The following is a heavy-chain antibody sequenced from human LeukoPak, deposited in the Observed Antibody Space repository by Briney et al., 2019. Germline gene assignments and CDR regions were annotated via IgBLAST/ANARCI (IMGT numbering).Heavy chain of an antibody. CDR1: GYTFTGYY. CDR3: ARAPRRGNGSTLPHFDY. J-gene: IGHJ4*02. CDR2: INPNSGGT. D-gene: IGHD6-19*01. V-gene: IGHV1-2*02. Sequence: ASVKVSCKASGYTFTGYYMHWVRQAPGRGLEWMGWINPNSGGTNYAQKFQGRVTMTRDTSISTAYMELSRLRSDDTAVYYCARAPRRGNGSTLPHFDYWGQGTLVTVSS.